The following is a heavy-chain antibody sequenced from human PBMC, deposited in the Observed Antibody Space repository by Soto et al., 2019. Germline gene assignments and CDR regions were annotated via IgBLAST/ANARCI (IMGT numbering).Heavy chain of an antibody. J-gene: IGHJ4*02. CDR1: DGSINNGDW. Sequence: QVQLQESGTGLVEPSGTLSLTCNVYDGSINNGDWCSWVRQPPGKGLEWIGEVYHNGNTNYNAPLKSRVTVSVDKSRNQFSLRLTSVTPADTAVYSCATRGIVGPIYWGQGTLVTVSS. CDR3: ATRGIVGPIY. V-gene: IGHV4-4*02. CDR2: VYHNGNT. D-gene: IGHD1-26*01.